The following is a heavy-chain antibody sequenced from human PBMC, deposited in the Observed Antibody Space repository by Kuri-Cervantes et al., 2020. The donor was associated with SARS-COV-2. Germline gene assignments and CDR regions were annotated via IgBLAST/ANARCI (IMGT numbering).Heavy chain of an antibody. Sequence: GESLKISCAASGFSFSSYSMNWVRQAPGKGLEWVSGISSSSRTIHYADSVKGRFTTSRDNAKNSLYLQMNSPRAEDTAVYYCARDRVAGRKPYYFDYWGQGTLVTVSS. D-gene: IGHD6-19*01. V-gene: IGHV3-48*01. CDR2: ISSSSRTI. CDR1: GFSFSSYS. J-gene: IGHJ4*02. CDR3: ARDRVAGRKPYYFDY.